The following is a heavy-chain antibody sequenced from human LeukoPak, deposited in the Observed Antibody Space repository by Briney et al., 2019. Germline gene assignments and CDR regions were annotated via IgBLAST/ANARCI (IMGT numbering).Heavy chain of an antibody. CDR3: ARGAPTFDS. CDR2: TYYRSKWYN. J-gene: IGHJ4*02. D-gene: IGHD3-10*01. CDR1: GDSVSSNSVT. V-gene: IGHV6-1*01. Sequence: SQPLSLTCVISGDSVSSNSVTWHWIRQSPSRGLEWLGRTYYRSKWYNDYAVSLKSRIIINPDTSKNQLSLQLNSVTPEDTAVYYCARGAPTFDSWGQGTLVTVSS.